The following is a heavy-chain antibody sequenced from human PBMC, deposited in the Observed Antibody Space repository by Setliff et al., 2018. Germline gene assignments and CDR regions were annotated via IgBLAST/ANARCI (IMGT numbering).Heavy chain of an antibody. CDR2: INPDSGAT. V-gene: IGHV1-2*02. D-gene: IGHD6-19*01. CDR3: ASLDNSDWYHPLGF. J-gene: IGHJ4*02. Sequence: ASVKVSCKASGYTFTAYYMHWVRQAPGQGPEWMGWINPDSGATNFAQKFQGRVTMTRDTPISTAYMELSRLRSDDTAVYHCASLDNSDWYHPLGFWGQGTLVTVSS. CDR1: GYTFTAYY.